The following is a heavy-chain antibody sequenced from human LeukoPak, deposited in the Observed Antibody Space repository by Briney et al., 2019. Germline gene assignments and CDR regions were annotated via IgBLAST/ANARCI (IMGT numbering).Heavy chain of an antibody. CDR3: ARGVSTSPYYYYGMDV. CDR1: GYTFTSYG. Sequence: ASVKVSCKASGYTFTSYGISWVRQAPGQGLEWMGWISAYNDNTNYAQKLQGRVTMTTDTSTSTAYMELRSLRSDDTAVYYCARGVSTSPYYYYGMDVWGQGTAVTVSS. V-gene: IGHV1-18*01. J-gene: IGHJ6*02. CDR2: ISAYNDNT. D-gene: IGHD2-2*01.